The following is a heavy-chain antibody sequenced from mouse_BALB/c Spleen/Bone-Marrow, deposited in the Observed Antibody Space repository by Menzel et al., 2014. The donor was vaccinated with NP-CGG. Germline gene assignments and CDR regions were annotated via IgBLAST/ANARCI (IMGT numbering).Heavy chain of an antibody. Sequence: EVQVVESGGGLVQPKVSLKLSCAASGFTFNTYAMNWVRQAPGKGLEWVARIRSKSNNYATYYADSVKDRFTISRDDSQSMLYLQMNNLKTEDTAMYYCVYGYAMDYWGQGTSVTVSS. D-gene: IGHD2-2*01. CDR1: GFTFNTYA. CDR2: IRSKSNNYAT. V-gene: IGHV10-1*02. J-gene: IGHJ4*01. CDR3: VYGYAMDY.